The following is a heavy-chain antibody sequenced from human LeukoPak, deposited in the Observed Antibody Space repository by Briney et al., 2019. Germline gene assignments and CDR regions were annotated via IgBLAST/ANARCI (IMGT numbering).Heavy chain of an antibody. V-gene: IGHV4-59*01. J-gene: IGHJ5*02. CDR1: GGSISGYY. CDR3: ARARTSPNWFDP. D-gene: IGHD1-14*01. Sequence: PSETLSLTCTVSGGSISGYYWSWIRQPPGKGLEWIGYIYYSGSINRNPSLKSRVTISVDTSKNQFSLNLSSVTAADTAVYYCARARTSPNWFDPWGQETLVTVSS. CDR2: IYYSGSI.